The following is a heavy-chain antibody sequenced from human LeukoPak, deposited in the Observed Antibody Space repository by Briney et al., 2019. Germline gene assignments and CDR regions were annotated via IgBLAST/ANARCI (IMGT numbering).Heavy chain of an antibody. J-gene: IGHJ4*02. CDR3: ATDRAWGGFDN. V-gene: IGHV3-74*01. CDR1: GFTFSDYY. D-gene: IGHD3-16*01. CDR2: IRTDGGST. Sequence: GGSLRLSCAASGFTFSDYYMSWIRQAPGKGLEWVSRIRTDGGSTYYADSVKGRFTVSRDNAENTLYLQMNSLRLEDTAVYYCATDRAWGGFDNWGQGTLVTVSS.